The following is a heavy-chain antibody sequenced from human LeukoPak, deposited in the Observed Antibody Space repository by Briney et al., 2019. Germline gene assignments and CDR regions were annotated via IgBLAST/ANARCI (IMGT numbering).Heavy chain of an antibody. J-gene: IGHJ4*02. V-gene: IGHV1-69*05. CDR3: ARVGAAGFDY. D-gene: IGHD6-13*01. Sequence: AASVKVSCKASGGTFSSYAISWVRQAPGQGLEWMGGIIPIFGTANYAQKFQGRVTITTDESTCTAYMELSSLRSEDTAVYYCARVGAAGFDYWGQGTLVTVSS. CDR2: IIPIFGTA. CDR1: GGTFSSYA.